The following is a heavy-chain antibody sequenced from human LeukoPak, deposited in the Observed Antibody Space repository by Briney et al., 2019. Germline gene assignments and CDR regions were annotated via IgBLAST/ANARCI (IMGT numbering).Heavy chain of an antibody. CDR2: IYHSGST. CDR1: GYSITRGSY. V-gene: IGHV4-38-2*02. Sequence: PSETLSLTCTVSGYSITRGSYWGWIRQPPGKGLEWIANIYHSGSTYYNPSLKSRVTISVDTSKNQFSLKLSSVTAADTAIYYCARVHVNSGYYFGDAFDIWGQGTMVTVSS. CDR3: ARVHVNSGYYFGDAFDI. D-gene: IGHD3-22*01. J-gene: IGHJ3*02.